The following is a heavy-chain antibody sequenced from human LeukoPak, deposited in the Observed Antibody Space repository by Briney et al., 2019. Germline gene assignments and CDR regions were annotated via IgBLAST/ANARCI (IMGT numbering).Heavy chain of an antibody. CDR3: AKAALAYCGGDCYSGYN. CDR1: GSTFSSYA. CDR2: ISGSGGST. J-gene: IGHJ4*02. Sequence: GGSLRLSCAASGSTFSSYAMSWVRQAPGKGLEWVSAISGSGGSTYYADSVKGRFTISRDNSKNTLYLQMNSLRAEDTAVYYCAKAALAYCGGDCYSGYNWGQGTLVTVSS. V-gene: IGHV3-23*01. D-gene: IGHD2-21*02.